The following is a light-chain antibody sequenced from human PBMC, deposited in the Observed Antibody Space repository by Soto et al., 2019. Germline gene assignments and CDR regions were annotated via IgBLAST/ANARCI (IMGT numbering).Light chain of an antibody. Sequence: DIQMTQSPSSLSASVGERVTITFQASQDISNYSNWYQQKPGKAPKLLIYDASNLETGVPSRFSGSGSGTDFTFTISSLQPEDIATYYCQQYDNLPLTFGGGTKVDIK. CDR2: DAS. V-gene: IGKV1-33*01. J-gene: IGKJ4*01. CDR3: QQYDNLPLT. CDR1: QDISNY.